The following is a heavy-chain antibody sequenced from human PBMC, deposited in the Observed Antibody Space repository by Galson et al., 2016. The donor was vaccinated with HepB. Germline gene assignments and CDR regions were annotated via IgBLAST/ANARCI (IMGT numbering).Heavy chain of an antibody. CDR2: INHSGST. D-gene: IGHD3-10*01. V-gene: IGHV4-34*01. J-gene: IGHJ5*02. Sequence: SETLSLTCAVSGGSFSGYYWSWIRRPPGKGLEWIGEINHSGSTNNNPSLKSRVTMSVDTSKNQISLKLSSVTAADTAVYYCTSGTFYNPNTWGQGTLVTVSS. CDR1: GGSFSGYY. CDR3: TSGTFYNPNT.